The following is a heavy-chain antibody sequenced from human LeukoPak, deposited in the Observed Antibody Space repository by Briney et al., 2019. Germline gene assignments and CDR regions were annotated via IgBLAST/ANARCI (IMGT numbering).Heavy chain of an antibody. D-gene: IGHD2-2*01. CDR2: IWYDGSNK. V-gene: IGHV3-33*01. CDR1: GFTFSSYG. CDR3: ARVRCSSTSCYSYYYGMDV. Sequence: GGSLRLSCAASGFTFSSYGMHWVRQAPGKGLEWVAVIWYDGSNKYYADSVKGRFTIPRDNSKNTLYLQMNSLRAEDTAVYYCARVRCSSTSCYSYYYGMDVWGQGTTVTVSS. J-gene: IGHJ6*02.